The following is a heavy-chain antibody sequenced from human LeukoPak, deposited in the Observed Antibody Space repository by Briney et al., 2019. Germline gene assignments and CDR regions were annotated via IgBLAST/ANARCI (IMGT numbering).Heavy chain of an antibody. Sequence: GESLKISCXGSAYTFTSYWIGWVRQMPGKGLEWMGIIYPGDSDTRYSPSFQGQVTISADKSISTAYLQWSSLKASDTAVYYCARHLNGDSPDYWGQGTLVTVSS. CDR3: ARHLNGDSPDY. CDR2: IYPGDSDT. D-gene: IGHD7-27*01. J-gene: IGHJ4*02. V-gene: IGHV5-51*01. CDR1: AYTFTSYW.